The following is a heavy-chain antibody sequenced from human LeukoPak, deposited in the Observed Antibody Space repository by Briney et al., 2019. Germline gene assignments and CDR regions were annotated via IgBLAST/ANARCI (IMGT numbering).Heavy chain of an antibody. CDR3: ARLASLYDSSGYYWGDY. D-gene: IGHD3-22*01. CDR2: INPNSGGT. CDR1: GYTSTGYY. J-gene: IGHJ4*02. V-gene: IGHV1-2*02. Sequence: ASVKVSCKASGYTSTGYYMHWVRQAPGQGLEWMGWINPNSGGTNYAQKFQGRVTMTRDTSISTAYMELSRLRSDDTAVYYCARLASLYDSSGYYWGDYWGQGTLVTVS.